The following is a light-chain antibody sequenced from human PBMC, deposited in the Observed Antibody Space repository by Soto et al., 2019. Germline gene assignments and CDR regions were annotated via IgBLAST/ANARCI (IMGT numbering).Light chain of an antibody. J-gene: IGLJ3*02. CDR3: QSYDSSLSGSV. V-gene: IGLV1-40*01. CDR2: GNS. Sequence: QSVLTQPPSVSGAPGQRVTISCTGSSSNIGAAYDVHWYHQLPGTAPKLLIYGNSNRPSGVPDRFSGSKSGTSASLAITGLQAEDEADYYCQSYDSSLSGSVFGGGTKVTVL. CDR1: SSNIGAAYD.